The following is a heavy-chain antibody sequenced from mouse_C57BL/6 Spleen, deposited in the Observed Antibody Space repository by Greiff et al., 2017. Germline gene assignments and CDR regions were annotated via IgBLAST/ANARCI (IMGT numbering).Heavy chain of an antibody. CDR3: ARPTKDSSGYYFDD. CDR1: GYSFTSYY. CDR2: IYPGSGNT. V-gene: IGHV1-66*01. D-gene: IGHD3-2*02. Sequence: QVQLQQSGPELVKPGASVKISCKASGYSFTSYYIPWVKQRPGQGLEWIGWIYPGSGNTKYNEKFKGKATLTADTASSTAYMQLSSLTSEDSAVYYCARPTKDSSGYYFDDWGQGTTLTVSS. J-gene: IGHJ2*01.